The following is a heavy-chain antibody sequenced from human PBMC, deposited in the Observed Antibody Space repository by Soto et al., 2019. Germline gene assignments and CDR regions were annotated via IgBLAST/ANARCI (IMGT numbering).Heavy chain of an antibody. CDR1: GGTFSSYA. CDR2: IIPIFGTA. J-gene: IGHJ4*02. D-gene: IGHD3-22*01. Sequence: QVQLVQSGAEVKKPGSSVKVSCKASGGTFSSYAISWVRQAPGQGLEWMGGIIPIFGTANYAQKFQGRVTMTSHEFTSTAYMELSSLRSEDTAVYYCARAAKPGYYDRSGPKFFDYWGQGTLVTVSS. CDR3: ARAAKPGYYDRSGPKFFDY. V-gene: IGHV1-69*01.